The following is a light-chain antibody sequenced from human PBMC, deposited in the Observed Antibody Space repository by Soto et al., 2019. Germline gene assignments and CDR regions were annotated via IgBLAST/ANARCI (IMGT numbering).Light chain of an antibody. CDR1: QDISTS. Sequence: DIELTQSPSCLSACVGDRVTVSCRASQDISTSLAWFQQKAGKVPQLLVYPASTLQDGVPSRFSGSGSGTYFTLTINNLQAEDFATYYYQHLRNYPFSFGQGTKVDIK. V-gene: IGKV1-9*01. CDR2: PAS. CDR3: QHLRNYPFS. J-gene: IGKJ2*03.